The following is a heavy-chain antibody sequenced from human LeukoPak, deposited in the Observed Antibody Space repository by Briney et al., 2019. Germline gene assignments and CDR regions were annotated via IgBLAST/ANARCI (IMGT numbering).Heavy chain of an antibody. CDR2: ISSNGGST. J-gene: IGHJ4*02. CDR3: ARGDYDYVWGSYRCTAPDY. D-gene: IGHD3-16*02. Sequence: GGSLRLSCAASGFTFSSYAMHWVRQAPGKGLEYVSAISSNGGSTYYANSVKGRFTISRDNSKNTLYLQMGSLRAEDMAVYYCARGDYDYVWGSYRCTAPDYWDQGTLVTVSS. CDR1: GFTFSSYA. V-gene: IGHV3-64*01.